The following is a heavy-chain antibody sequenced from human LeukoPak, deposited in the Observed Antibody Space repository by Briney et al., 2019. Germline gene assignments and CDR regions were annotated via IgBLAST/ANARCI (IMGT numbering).Heavy chain of an antibody. Sequence: GGSLRLSCAASGFTFSNYWMHWVRQDPGKGLVWVSFINPNGSTTNYADSVKGRFTISRDNSKNTLYLQMNSLRAEDTAVYYCAKRGGGSYPDVWGKGTTVTISS. CDR1: GFTFSNYW. CDR2: INPNGSTT. J-gene: IGHJ6*04. CDR3: AKRGGGSYPDV. D-gene: IGHD1-26*01. V-gene: IGHV3-74*01.